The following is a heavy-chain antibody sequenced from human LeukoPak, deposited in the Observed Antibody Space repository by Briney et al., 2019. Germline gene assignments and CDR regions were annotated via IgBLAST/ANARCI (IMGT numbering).Heavy chain of an antibody. J-gene: IGHJ5*02. D-gene: IGHD3-22*01. V-gene: IGHV1-24*01. Sequence: ASVKVSCKVSGYTLTELSMHWVRQAPGKGLEWMGGFDPEDGETIYAQKFQGRVTMTEDTSTDTAYMELSSLRSEDTAVYYCATLYYYDSSGYYYWNWFDPWGQGTLVTVSS. CDR2: FDPEDGET. CDR1: GYTLTELS. CDR3: ATLYYYDSSGYYYWNWFDP.